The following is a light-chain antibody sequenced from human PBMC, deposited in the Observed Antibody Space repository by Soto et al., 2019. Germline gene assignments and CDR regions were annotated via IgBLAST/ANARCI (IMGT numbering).Light chain of an antibody. J-gene: IGKJ1*01. Sequence: AIQMTQSPSSLSASVGDRVTITCRASQDIKNELGWYQQKPGKAPNVLIYAASTLLSGVPSRFSGAGSGTDFTLTNSSLQPVDFATYYCLQDHNYPRTFGQGTRVEIK. CDR1: QDIKNE. V-gene: IGKV1-6*01. CDR2: AAS. CDR3: LQDHNYPRT.